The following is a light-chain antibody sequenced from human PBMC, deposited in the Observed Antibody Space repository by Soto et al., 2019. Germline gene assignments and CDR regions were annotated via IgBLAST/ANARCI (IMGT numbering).Light chain of an antibody. CDR1: QSLVYRDGNTH. J-gene: IGKJ1*01. Sequence: EVVLTQSPPSLPVTLGQPASISCRSSQSLVYRDGNTHLNWLQQRPGQSPRRVIYMVSTRDSGVPGRSCGSVSGTCFTLKISMVEAEAVGVYYGVQVSRRHPTFGQGTKVEIK. V-gene: IGKV2-30*01. CDR2: MVS. CDR3: VQVSRRHPT.